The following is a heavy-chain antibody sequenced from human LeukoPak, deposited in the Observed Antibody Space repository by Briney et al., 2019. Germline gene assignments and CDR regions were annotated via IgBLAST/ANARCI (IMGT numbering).Heavy chain of an antibody. CDR1: GFIFSSYE. J-gene: IGHJ4*02. CDR2: ISSSGSTI. Sequence: GGSLRLSCGASGFIFSSYEMNWVRQAPGKGLEWVSYISSSGSTIYYADSVKGRFTISRDNANNSLYLQMNSLRAEDTAVYYCARERPEIDYWGQGTLVTVSS. V-gene: IGHV3-48*03. CDR3: ARERPEIDY.